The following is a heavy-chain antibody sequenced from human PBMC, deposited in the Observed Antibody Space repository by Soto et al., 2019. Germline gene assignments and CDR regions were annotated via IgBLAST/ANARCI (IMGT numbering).Heavy chain of an antibody. CDR2: ISAYNGNT. CDR3: ASCEIVDTAMSLPG. J-gene: IGHJ4*03. Sequence: SCKAFVYIFTIYVISRLRHTPGQGLEWMGWISAYNGNTNYAQKLQGRVTMTTDTSTSTAYMELRSLRSDDTAVYYCASCEIVDTAMSLPGWGQRTLVT. V-gene: IGHV1-18*01. CDR1: VYIFTIYV. D-gene: IGHD5-18*01.